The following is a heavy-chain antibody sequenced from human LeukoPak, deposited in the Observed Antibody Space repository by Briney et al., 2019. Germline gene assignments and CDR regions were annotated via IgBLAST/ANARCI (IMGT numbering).Heavy chain of an antibody. CDR2: IYSGGTT. CDR3: AREDQGASWIYYFDY. D-gene: IGHD2-2*01. Sequence: GGSLRLSCAASGFTVSSTYMAWVRQAPGRGLDWVSIIYSGGTTYYADSVKGRFTISRDNSKNTLYLQMNSLRAEDTAVYYCAREDQGASWIYYFDYWGQGTLVTVSS. CDR1: GFTVSSTY. V-gene: IGHV3-53*01. J-gene: IGHJ4*02.